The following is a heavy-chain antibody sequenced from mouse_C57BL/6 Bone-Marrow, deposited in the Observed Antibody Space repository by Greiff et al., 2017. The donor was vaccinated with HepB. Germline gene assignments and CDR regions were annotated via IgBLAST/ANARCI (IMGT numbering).Heavy chain of an antibody. CDR1: GYTFTSYW. V-gene: IGHV1-50*01. J-gene: IGHJ3*01. CDR3: AIYYGNYVGTY. D-gene: IGHD2-1*01. Sequence: QVQLQQPGAELVKPGASVKLSCKASGYTFTSYWMQWVKQRPGQGLAWIGEIDPSDSYTNYNQKFKGKATLTVDTSSSTAYMQLSSLTSEDSAVYYCAIYYGNYVGTYWGQGTLVTVSA. CDR2: IDPSDSYT.